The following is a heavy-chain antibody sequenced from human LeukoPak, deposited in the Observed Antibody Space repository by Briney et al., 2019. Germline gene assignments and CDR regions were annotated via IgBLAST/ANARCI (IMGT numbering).Heavy chain of an antibody. CDR3: VSFYETY. Sequence: GGSLRLSCAASGNYWMHWVRQVPGQGLAWVSHINSDGSWTSYADSVKGRFTIPKDNAKNTVYLQMNGLRAEDTAVYYCVSFYETYWGRGTLVTVSS. CDR1: GNYW. CDR2: INSDGSWT. D-gene: IGHD2/OR15-2a*01. J-gene: IGHJ4*02. V-gene: IGHV3-74*01.